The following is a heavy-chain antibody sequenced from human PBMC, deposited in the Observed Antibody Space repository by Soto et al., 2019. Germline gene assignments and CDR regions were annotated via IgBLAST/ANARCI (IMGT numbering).Heavy chain of an antibody. D-gene: IGHD6-19*01. CDR1: GYTLTSYA. J-gene: IGHJ4*02. V-gene: IGHV1-3*01. CDR2: INAGNGNT. CDR3: ARAVAVAADFDY. Sequence: GTSVKLSCKDSGYTLTSYAMHWVRQAPGQRLEWMGWINAGNGNTKYSQKFQGRVTITRDTSASTAYMELSSLRSEDTAVYYCARAVAVAADFDYWGQGTLVTVSS.